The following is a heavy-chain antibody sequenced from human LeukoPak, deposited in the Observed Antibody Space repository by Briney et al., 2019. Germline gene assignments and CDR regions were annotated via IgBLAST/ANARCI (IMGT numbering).Heavy chain of an antibody. D-gene: IGHD3-22*01. CDR2: SSSSGST. CDR1: GDSTSSGDYY. Sequence: PSETLSLTCTVSGDSTSSGDYYWSWIRQPAGKGLEWIGRSSSSGSTNYIPALTSRVTISVDTSKNKFSLKLSSVTAADTAVYFCARGPYSYDSSGAFDIWGQGTMVTVSS. J-gene: IGHJ3*02. CDR3: ARGPYSYDSSGAFDI. V-gene: IGHV4-61*02.